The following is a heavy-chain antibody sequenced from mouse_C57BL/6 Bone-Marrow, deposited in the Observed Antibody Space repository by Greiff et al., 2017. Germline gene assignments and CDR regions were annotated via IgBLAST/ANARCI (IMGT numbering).Heavy chain of an antibody. D-gene: IGHD2-1*01. Sequence: QVQLQQPGAELVMPGASVKLSCKASGYTFTSYWMHWVKQRPGQGLEWIGEIDPSDSYTNYNQKFKGQSTLTVDKSSSTAYMQLSSLTSEDSAVYYCASQARSTFYFDYWGQGTTLTVSS. CDR1: GYTFTSYW. CDR3: ASQARSTFYFDY. CDR2: IDPSDSYT. J-gene: IGHJ2*01. V-gene: IGHV1-69*01.